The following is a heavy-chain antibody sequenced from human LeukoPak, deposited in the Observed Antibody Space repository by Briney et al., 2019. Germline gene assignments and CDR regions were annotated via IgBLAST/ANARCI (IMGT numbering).Heavy chain of an antibody. CDR1: GHNFTDYF. V-gene: IGHV1-69-2*01. D-gene: IGHD3-3*01. Sequence: GATVKISCKVSGHNFTDYFMHWVQQAPGKGLEWMGVVDPEDGETIYAEKFQGRVTMSADRSTDTAYMELSGLRSEDTAVYYCATAWDFWSCYSLDSWGQGTLVTVSS. J-gene: IGHJ4*02. CDR2: VDPEDGET. CDR3: ATAWDFWSCYSLDS.